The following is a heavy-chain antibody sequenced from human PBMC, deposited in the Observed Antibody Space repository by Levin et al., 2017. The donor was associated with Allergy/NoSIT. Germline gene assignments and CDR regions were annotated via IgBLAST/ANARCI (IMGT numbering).Heavy chain of an antibody. CDR1: GFTFGDYA. Sequence: PGGSLRLSCTASGFTFGDYAMSWFRQAPGKGLEWVGFIRSKAYGGTTEYAASVKGRFTISRDDSKSIAYLQMNSLKTEDTAVYYCTRALSSGWYRGAYYFDYWGQGTLVTVSS. J-gene: IGHJ4*02. CDR3: TRALSSGWYRGAYYFDY. CDR2: IRSKAYGGTT. D-gene: IGHD6-19*01. V-gene: IGHV3-49*03.